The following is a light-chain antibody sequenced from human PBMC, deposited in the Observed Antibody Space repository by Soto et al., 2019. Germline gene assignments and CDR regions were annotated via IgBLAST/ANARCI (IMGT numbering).Light chain of an antibody. Sequence: SLCTQSPGTLCLSPGERATLSRRASQSVSSNLAWYQQKPGQASRLLIYDASNRATGITARFSGSGSGTDFTLTISSLEPEDFAIYYCQQRSSWPITVGHGTKVEIK. V-gene: IGKV3-11*01. CDR2: DAS. CDR1: QSVSSN. J-gene: IGKJ3*01. CDR3: QQRSSWPIT.